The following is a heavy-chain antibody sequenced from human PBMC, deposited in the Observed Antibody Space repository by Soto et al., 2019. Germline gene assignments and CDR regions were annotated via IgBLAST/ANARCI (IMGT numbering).Heavy chain of an antibody. CDR2: IYTSGST. D-gene: IGHD2-15*01. V-gene: IGHV4-4*07. J-gene: IGHJ5*02. CDR3: AREILSTGYCSGGSCYSSWFDP. Sequence: SATLSLTCTVSGCSISSYYWSWIRQPAGKGLEWIGRIYTSGSTNYNPSLKSRVTMSVDTSKNQFSLKLSSVTAADTAVYYCAREILSTGYCSGGSCYSSWFDPWGQGTLVTVS. CDR1: GCSISSYY.